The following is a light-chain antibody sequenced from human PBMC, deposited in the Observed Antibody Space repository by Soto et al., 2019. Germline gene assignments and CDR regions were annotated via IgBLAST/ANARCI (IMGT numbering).Light chain of an antibody. CDR2: AAT. CDR1: QSISFY. V-gene: IGKV1-39*01. CDR3: QQSYSVPHT. J-gene: IGKJ1*01. Sequence: DIQMTQSPSSLSASIGDRVTLTCRASQSISFYLNWYQQKPGKAPRLLIYAATSLQSGVPSRFSGGGSGAAFTLTVSSLQPEDFATYYCQQSYSVPHTLGQGTKGEIK.